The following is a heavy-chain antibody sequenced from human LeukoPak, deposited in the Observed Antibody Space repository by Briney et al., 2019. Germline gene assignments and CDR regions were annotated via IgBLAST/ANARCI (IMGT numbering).Heavy chain of an antibody. J-gene: IGHJ4*02. D-gene: IGHD6-19*01. CDR2: IVIVGGT. CDR3: ARDLGSGFLQFDY. V-gene: IGHV3-66*01. Sequence: GSLRLSFAAPGFAFSSKYMSWGRPAPGKGLGWVSVIVIVGGTYYAHSVKGRFTIARDNSKNTLYLQINSLRAEDTAVYYCARDLGSGFLQFDYWGQGTLVTVSS. CDR1: GFAFSSKY.